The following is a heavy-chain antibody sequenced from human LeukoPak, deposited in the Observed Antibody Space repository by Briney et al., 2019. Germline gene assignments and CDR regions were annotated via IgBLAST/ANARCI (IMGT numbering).Heavy chain of an antibody. V-gene: IGHV3-23*01. CDR3: ARGVVAAAVFDY. Sequence: PGGSLRLSCAASGLTFTNYAMTWVRQSPGKGLECVSVISGRGTSTYYADSVKGRFTISRDNSKNTVSLQMNSLRAEDTAVYYCARGVVAAAVFDYWGQGTLVTVSS. J-gene: IGHJ4*02. CDR2: ISGRGTST. D-gene: IGHD2-15*01. CDR1: GLTFTNYA.